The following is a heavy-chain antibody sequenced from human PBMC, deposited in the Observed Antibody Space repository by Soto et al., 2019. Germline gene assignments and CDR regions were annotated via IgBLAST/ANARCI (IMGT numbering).Heavy chain of an antibody. CDR2: INWDGSST. Sequence: LSLSCAACEFTVGDYSVDFVRQGPGKGLEWVSLINWDGSSTFYSDSVKGRFTISRDNSKNSLYLQMNSLGTEDTALYYCAKDTLGYFDYWGQGTMVTVSS. V-gene: IGHV3-43*01. CDR3: AKDTLGYFDY. CDR1: EFTVGDYS. J-gene: IGHJ4*02. D-gene: IGHD7-27*01.